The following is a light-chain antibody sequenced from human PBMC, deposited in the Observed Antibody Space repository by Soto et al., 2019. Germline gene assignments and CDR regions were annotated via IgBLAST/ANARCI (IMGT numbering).Light chain of an antibody. CDR3: QQRSNWPLT. CDR2: GAS. V-gene: IGKV3-11*01. J-gene: IGKJ4*01. CDR1: QSVSRY. Sequence: DIVLTQSPATLSLSPGERATLSCRASQSVSRYLAWYQQKPGQAPRLLIYGASNRATGIPARFSGSGSGTDFTLTISSLEPEDFAVYYCQQRSNWPLTFGGGTKVEIK.